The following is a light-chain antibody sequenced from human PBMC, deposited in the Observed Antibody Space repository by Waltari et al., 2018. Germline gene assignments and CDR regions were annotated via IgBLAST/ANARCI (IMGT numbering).Light chain of an antibody. Sequence: QSALTQPRSVSGSPGQSVTISCTGTSSDLGASKYASWYQQYPGKAPKLMIYDVTKRPSGVPDLFSGSKSGNTASLTISGLQAEDEADYYCCSYAGSYTVLFGGGTKLTVL. V-gene: IGLV2-11*01. CDR2: DVT. CDR3: CSYAGSYTVL. CDR1: SSDLGASKY. J-gene: IGLJ2*01.